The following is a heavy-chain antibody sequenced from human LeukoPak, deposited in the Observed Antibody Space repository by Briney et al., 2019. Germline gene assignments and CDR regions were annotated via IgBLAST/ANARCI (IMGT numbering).Heavy chain of an antibody. CDR2: MNPNNGNT. CDR1: GYTFTGYY. J-gene: IGHJ6*02. CDR3: ARGFYYYGLDV. Sequence: ASVKVSCKASGYTFTGYYMNWVRQAPGQGLEWLGWMNPNNGNTDYAQKFQGRVTMTRSTSIDTAYMELNTLTSDDTAAYYCARGFYYYGLDVWGQGTTVTVSS. V-gene: IGHV1-8*01.